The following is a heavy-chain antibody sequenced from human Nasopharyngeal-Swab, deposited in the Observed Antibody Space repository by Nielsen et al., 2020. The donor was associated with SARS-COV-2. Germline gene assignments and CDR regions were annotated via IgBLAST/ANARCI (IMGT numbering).Heavy chain of an antibody. Sequence: GGSLRLSCAASGFTFSSSAMGWVRQAPGKGLEWVSIITVGSDGTYYADSVKGRFSISRDNSKSTLYLQMNSLRVEDTAVYYCALAGYYRFDSWGQGSLVTVSS. CDR3: ALAGYYRFDS. CDR1: GFTFSSSA. V-gene: IGHV3-23*01. CDR2: ITVGSDGT. D-gene: IGHD3-9*01. J-gene: IGHJ4*02.